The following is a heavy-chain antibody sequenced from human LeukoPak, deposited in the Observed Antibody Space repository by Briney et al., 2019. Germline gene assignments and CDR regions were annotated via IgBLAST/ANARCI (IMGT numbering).Heavy chain of an antibody. D-gene: IGHD2-2*01. Sequence: PGGSLRLSCAASGFTFYDYATCWVRQAPGRGLEWGSGISWNSGSTGYAESVRGRVTISTDNTKTSLYLQMNSLRAADTAFYYCAKGFCISTSRFFHYWGQGSLLTVSS. CDR3: AKGFCISTSRFFHY. J-gene: IGHJ4*02. CDR2: ISWNSGST. CDR1: GFTFYDYA. V-gene: IGHV3-9*01.